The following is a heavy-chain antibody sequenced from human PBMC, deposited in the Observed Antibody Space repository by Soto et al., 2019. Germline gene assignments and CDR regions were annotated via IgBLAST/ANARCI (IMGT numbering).Heavy chain of an antibody. CDR3: AKGRTGTTWNYFDY. V-gene: IGHV3-23*01. Sequence: PGGSLRLSCAASGFTFSSYVMSWVRQAPGKGLEWVSAISGSGGSTYYADSVKGRFTISRDNSKNTLYLQMNSLRAEDTAIYYCAKGRTGTTWNYFDYWGQGTLVTVSS. D-gene: IGHD1-7*01. CDR1: GFTFSSYV. J-gene: IGHJ4*02. CDR2: ISGSGGST.